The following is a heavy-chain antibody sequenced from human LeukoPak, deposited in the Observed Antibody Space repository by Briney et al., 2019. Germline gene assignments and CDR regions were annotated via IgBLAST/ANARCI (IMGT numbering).Heavy chain of an antibody. J-gene: IGHJ6*02. CDR2: FDPEDGET. Sequence: ASVKVSCKVSGYTLTELSMHWVRQAPGKGLEWMGGFDPEDGETIYAQKFQGRVTMTEDTSTDTAYMELSSQRSEDTAVYYCATPYYGSGIDCYGMDVWGQGTTVTVSS. D-gene: IGHD3-10*01. CDR3: ATPYYGSGIDCYGMDV. CDR1: GYTLTELS. V-gene: IGHV1-24*01.